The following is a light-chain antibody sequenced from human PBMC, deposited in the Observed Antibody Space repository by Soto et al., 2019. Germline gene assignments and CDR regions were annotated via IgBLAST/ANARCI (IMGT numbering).Light chain of an antibody. J-gene: IGLJ3*02. CDR3: ASYTRSSTWV. V-gene: IGLV2-14*01. CDR1: SSDVGAYNS. Sequence: QSALTQPASVSGSPGQSITISCTGSSSDVGAYNSVSWYQQYPGRAPKLMIFEVSNRPSGTSNRFSGFKSVNTASLTISGLQAEDEADYYCASYTRSSTWVFGGGTKLTVL. CDR2: EVS.